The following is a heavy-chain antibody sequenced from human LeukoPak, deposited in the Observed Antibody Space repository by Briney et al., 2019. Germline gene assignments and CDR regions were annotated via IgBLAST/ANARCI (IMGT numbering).Heavy chain of an antibody. Sequence: SETLSLTCTVSGGSISSYYWSWIRQPAGKGLEWIGRIYTSGSTNYNPSLKSRVTISVDTSKNQFSLKLSSVTAADTAVYYCARYGPLGQWLVRSGYYFDYWGQGTLVTVSS. V-gene: IGHV4-4*07. D-gene: IGHD6-19*01. J-gene: IGHJ4*02. CDR2: IYTSGST. CDR3: ARYGPLGQWLVRSGYYFDY. CDR1: GGSISSYY.